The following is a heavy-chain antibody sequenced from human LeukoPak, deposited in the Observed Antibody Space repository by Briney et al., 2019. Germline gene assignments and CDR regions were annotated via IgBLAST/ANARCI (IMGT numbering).Heavy chain of an antibody. V-gene: IGHV3-33*08. D-gene: IGHD3-22*01. J-gene: IGHJ4*02. CDR2: IWYDGSNK. CDR1: GFTFSSYG. Sequence: QTGGSLRLSCAAPGFTFSSYGMHWVRQAPGKGLEWVAAIWYDGSNKYFADSVKGRFTLSRDNSKNTLYLQMNSLRAEDTAVYYCARDRRAKGYYDSSVYHSLFDYWGQGTLVTVSS. CDR3: ARDRRAKGYYDSSVYHSLFDY.